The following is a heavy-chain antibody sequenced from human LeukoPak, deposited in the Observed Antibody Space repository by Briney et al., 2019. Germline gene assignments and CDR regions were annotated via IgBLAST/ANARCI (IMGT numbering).Heavy chain of an antibody. J-gene: IGHJ3*02. D-gene: IGHD3-22*01. CDR1: GGTFSSYA. CDR2: IIPIFGTA. V-gene: IGHV1-69*13. CDR3: ARARGTYYYDSRGYGANAFDI. Sequence: SVKVSRKASGGTFSSYAISWVRQAPGQGLEWMGGIIPIFGTANYAQKFQGRVTITADESTSTAYMELSSLRSEDTAVYYCARARGTYYYDSRGYGANAFDIWGQGTMVTVSS.